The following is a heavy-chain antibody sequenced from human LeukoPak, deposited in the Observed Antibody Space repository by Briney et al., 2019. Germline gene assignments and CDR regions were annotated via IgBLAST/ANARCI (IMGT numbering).Heavy chain of an antibody. CDR2: IYYSGST. CDR3: ARDRYSYGLFDY. CDR1: GGSISSYY. Sequence: PSETLSLTCTVSGGSISSYYWSWLRQPPGKGLEWIGYIYYSGSTNYNPSLKSRVTISVDTPKNQFSLKLSSVTAADTAVYYCARDRYSYGLFDYWGQGTLVTVSS. J-gene: IGHJ4*02. V-gene: IGHV4-59*01. D-gene: IGHD5-18*01.